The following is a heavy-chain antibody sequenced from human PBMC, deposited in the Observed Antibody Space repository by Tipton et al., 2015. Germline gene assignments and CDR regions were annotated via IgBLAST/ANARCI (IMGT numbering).Heavy chain of an antibody. D-gene: IGHD3-10*01. CDR3: ARDPGYTTWFGDLFPYDMEV. Sequence: SLRLSCAASGFTFSSYDMHWVRQATGKGLEWVSAIGTAGDTYYPGSVKGRFTISRENAKNSLYLQMNTLRAGDTAVYYCARDPGYTTWFGDLFPYDMEVWGQGTTVTVSS. J-gene: IGHJ6*03. CDR1: GFTFSSYD. V-gene: IGHV3-13*01. CDR2: IGTAGDT.